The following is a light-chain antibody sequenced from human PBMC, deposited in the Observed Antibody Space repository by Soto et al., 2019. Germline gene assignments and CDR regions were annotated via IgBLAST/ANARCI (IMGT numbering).Light chain of an antibody. V-gene: IGKV3-11*01. CDR2: DVS. CDR1: QSVSSF. CDR3: QQRTDWPPVYT. Sequence: EIVLTQSPATLSLSPGERATLSCRPSQSVSSFLAWYQQKPGQPPRLLIYDVSNRAAGIPARFSGSGSGTDFTLTISSLEPEDFAVYYCQQRTDWPPVYTFGQGTKLEIK. J-gene: IGKJ2*01.